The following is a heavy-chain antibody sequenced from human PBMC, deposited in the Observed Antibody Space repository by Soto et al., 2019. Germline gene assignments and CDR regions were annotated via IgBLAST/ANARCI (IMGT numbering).Heavy chain of an antibody. Sequence: QVQLVQSGAEVKKPGSSVKVSCKASGGTFSSYAISWVRQAPGQGLEWMGGIIPIFGTANYAQKFQGRVTITADESTSTAYMELSSLRSEDTAVYYCASAEDYYDGSGLDYFDYWGQGTLVTVSS. J-gene: IGHJ4*02. D-gene: IGHD3-22*01. CDR1: GGTFSSYA. V-gene: IGHV1-69*01. CDR3: ASAEDYYDGSGLDYFDY. CDR2: IIPIFGTA.